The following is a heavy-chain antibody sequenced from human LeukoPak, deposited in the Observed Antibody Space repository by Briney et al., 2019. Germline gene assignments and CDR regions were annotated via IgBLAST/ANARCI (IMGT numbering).Heavy chain of an antibody. J-gene: IGHJ4*02. CDR1: GYIFTNYA. D-gene: IGHD3-9*01. V-gene: IGHV1-3*01. CDR3: ARGYYDLLTGHVVTYYFDY. CDR2: INAGNGKA. Sequence: ASVKVSCKASGYIFTNYAIHWVRQAPGQRLEWMGWINAGNGKANYSQKFRGRVALTRDTSASTAYMELSSLRSADTAVYYCARGYYDLLTGHVVTYYFDYWGQGTLVTVSS.